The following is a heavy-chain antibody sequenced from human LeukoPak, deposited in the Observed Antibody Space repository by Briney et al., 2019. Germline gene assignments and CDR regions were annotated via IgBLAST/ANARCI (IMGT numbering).Heavy chain of an antibody. D-gene: IGHD3-9*01. V-gene: IGHV3-48*03. J-gene: IGHJ4*02. CDR1: GFTFSSYE. Sequence: GGSLRLSCAASGFTFSSYEMNWVRQAPGKGLGWVSYISSSGSTIYYADSVKGRFTISRDNAKNSLYLQMNSLRAEDTAVYYCARDLVTQIIDYWGQGTLVTVSS. CDR2: ISSSGSTI. CDR3: ARDLVTQIIDY.